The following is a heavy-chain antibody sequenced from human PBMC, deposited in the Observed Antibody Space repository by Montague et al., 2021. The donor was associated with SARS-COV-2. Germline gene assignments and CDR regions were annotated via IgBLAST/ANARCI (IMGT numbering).Heavy chain of an antibody. V-gene: IGHV4-39*01. CDR1: GGSISSRSYY. CDR3: ARHGDSGYEPDGFHI. D-gene: IGHD5-12*01. J-gene: IGHJ3*02. CDR2: IHYSGST. Sequence: SKTLSLTCTVSGGSISSRSYYWGWIRQSPGMGLEWIGSIHYSGSTFYNPSLKSRVTISVDTSKNQFSLRVSGVTAEDTTVYFCARHGDSGYEPDGFHIWGQGTRVTVSS.